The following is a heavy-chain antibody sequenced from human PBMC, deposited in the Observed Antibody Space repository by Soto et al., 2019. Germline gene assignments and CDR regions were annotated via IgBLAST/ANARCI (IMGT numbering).Heavy chain of an antibody. V-gene: IGHV3-33*01. J-gene: IGHJ4*02. D-gene: IGHD1-20*01. CDR2: IWYDGSNK. CDR3: ARDPYTSSTSFDY. CDR1: GLTFRSYG. Sequence: GGSLRLSCAASGLTFRSYGMHWVRQAPGKGLEWVAVIWYDGSNKYYADSVKGRFTISRDNSKNTLYLQMNSLRAEDTAVYYCARDPYTSSTSFDYWGLGTLVTVSS.